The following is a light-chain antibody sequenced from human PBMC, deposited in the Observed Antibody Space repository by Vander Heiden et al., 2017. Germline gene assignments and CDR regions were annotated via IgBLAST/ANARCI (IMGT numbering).Light chain of an antibody. V-gene: IGKV1D-16*01. CDR1: QGISMW. CDR2: ARS. CDR3: QQYNSYPPT. J-gene: IGKJ4*01. Sequence: PSTLAAAVGDRVTISCRASQGISMWLARYQPKPATEPQSLSYARSRLQSGVPSRFSGSGSGTDFTLTSSRLQPEDFATYYCQQYNSYPPTFGRGTKVEIK.